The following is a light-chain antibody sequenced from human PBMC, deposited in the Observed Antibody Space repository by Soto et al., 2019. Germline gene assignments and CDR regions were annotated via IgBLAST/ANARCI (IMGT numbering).Light chain of an antibody. CDR3: QQYGSSIWT. CDR1: QSISGH. CDR2: GSS. Sequence: EIVMTQSPATLSVSPGERATLSCRASQSISGHLAWYQKKPGQDPRILIYGSSSRATGIPDRFSGSGSGTDFNLTITRLEPEDFAVYECQQYGSSIWTFGQGTKVDIK. J-gene: IGKJ1*01. V-gene: IGKV3-20*01.